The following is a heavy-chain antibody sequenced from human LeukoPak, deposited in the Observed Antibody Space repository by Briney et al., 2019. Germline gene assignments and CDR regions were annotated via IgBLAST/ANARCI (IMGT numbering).Heavy chain of an antibody. J-gene: IGHJ4*02. Sequence: SGGSLRLSCAASGFTFSSYGMHWVRQAPGKGLEWVAFIRYDGSNKYYADSVKGRFTISRDNSKNTLYLQMTSLRADDSAVYYCANDAQAGTTSFDYWGQGTLVTVSS. D-gene: IGHD1-7*01. CDR2: IRYDGSNK. CDR3: ANDAQAGTTSFDY. V-gene: IGHV3-30*02. CDR1: GFTFSSYG.